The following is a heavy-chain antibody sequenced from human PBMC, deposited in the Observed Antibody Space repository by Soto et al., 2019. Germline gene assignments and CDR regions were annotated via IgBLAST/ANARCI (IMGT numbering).Heavy chain of an antibody. V-gene: IGHV3-23*01. D-gene: IGHD2-15*01. CDR1: GFTFSSYA. CDR2: ISGSGGST. Sequence: GGSLRLSCAASGFTFSSYAMSWVRQAPGKGLEWVSAISGSGGSTYYADSVKGRFTISRDNSKNTLYLQMNSLRAEDTAVYYFAKANIVVVVAATFDYWGQGTLVTVSS. J-gene: IGHJ4*02. CDR3: AKANIVVVVAATFDY.